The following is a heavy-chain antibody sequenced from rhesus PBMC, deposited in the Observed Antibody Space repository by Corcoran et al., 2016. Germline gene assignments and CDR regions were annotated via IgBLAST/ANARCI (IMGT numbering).Heavy chain of an antibody. V-gene: IGHV5-2*01. CDR1: GYSFTNYW. Sequence: EVQLVQSGAEVKSPGESLRIPCKTSGYSFTNYWISWVRQMPGKGLAGMGLNYPGDSDTRYGPSYRGQVTITAEKSIHTADLQGSSLKASDTATYYCATMYSRNSNYFDYWGQGVLVTVSS. CDR3: ATMYSRNSNYFDY. D-gene: IGHD1-44*01. J-gene: IGHJ4*01. CDR2: NYPGDSDT.